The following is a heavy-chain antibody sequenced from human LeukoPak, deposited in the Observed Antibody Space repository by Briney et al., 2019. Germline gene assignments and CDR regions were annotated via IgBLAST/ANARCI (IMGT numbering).Heavy chain of an antibody. Sequence: ASVKVSCKASGYTFTSYGISWVRQAPGQGPEWMGWISAYNGNTNYAQKLQGRVTMTTDTSTSTAYMELRSLRSDDTAVYYCARERITMVRGVIITAEGLDYWGQGTLVTVSS. CDR2: ISAYNGNT. J-gene: IGHJ4*02. V-gene: IGHV1-18*01. CDR1: GYTFTSYG. CDR3: ARERITMVRGVIITAEGLDY. D-gene: IGHD3-10*01.